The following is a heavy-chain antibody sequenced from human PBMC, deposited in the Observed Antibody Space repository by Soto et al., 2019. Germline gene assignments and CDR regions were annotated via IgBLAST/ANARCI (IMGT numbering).Heavy chain of an antibody. CDR3: AKARYYDSTGYLYYFDY. D-gene: IGHD3-22*01. V-gene: IGHV3-23*01. Sequence: LSLSCAASGFTFSSYAMSWVRQAPGKGLEWVSSISGSGGSTYYADSVKGRFTISRDNSKNTLYLQMNSLRAEDTAVYYCAKARYYDSTGYLYYFDYWGQGTLVTVSS. CDR1: GFTFSSYA. CDR2: ISGSGGST. J-gene: IGHJ4*02.